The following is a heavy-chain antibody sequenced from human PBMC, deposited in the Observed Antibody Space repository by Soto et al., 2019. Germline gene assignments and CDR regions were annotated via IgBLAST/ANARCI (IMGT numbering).Heavy chain of an antibody. Sequence: SETLSLTCTVSGGSISNYYWNWIRQSPGKGLEWIGYIYYSGSTHYNPSLQTRVTISVDTSKNQFSLKLSSVTAADTAVYYCARGKGHYSDSSGYYYLDNWGQGTLVTVSS. CDR3: ARGKGHYSDSSGYYYLDN. CDR1: GGSISNYY. D-gene: IGHD3-22*01. V-gene: IGHV4-59*01. CDR2: IYYSGST. J-gene: IGHJ4*02.